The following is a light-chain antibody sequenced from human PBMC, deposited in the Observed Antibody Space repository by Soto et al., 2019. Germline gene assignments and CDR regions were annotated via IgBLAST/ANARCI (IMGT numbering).Light chain of an antibody. CDR2: STN. Sequence: QLVLTQPPSASGTPGQRVTISCSGSSSNIGSITVNWYQHLPGTAPKLLIYSTNQRASGVPDRFSGSLSGTSASLAISGLQSEDEADYYCAAWDDSLSAYVFGTGTQLTVL. CDR3: AAWDDSLSAYV. CDR1: SSNIGSIT. J-gene: IGLJ1*01. V-gene: IGLV1-44*01.